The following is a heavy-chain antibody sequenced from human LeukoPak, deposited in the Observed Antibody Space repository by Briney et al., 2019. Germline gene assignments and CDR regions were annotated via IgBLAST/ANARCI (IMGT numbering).Heavy chain of an antibody. D-gene: IGHD3-9*01. CDR2: IYYSGST. CDR1: GGSFSSYY. Sequence: SETLSLTCTVSGGSFSSYYWSWIRQPPGKGLEWIGYIYYSGSTTYTPSLKSRVTISVDTSKNQFSLKLSSVTAADTAVYYCARGGLYYDILTGKNWFDPWGQGTLVTVSS. J-gene: IGHJ5*02. V-gene: IGHV4-59*01. CDR3: ARGGLYYDILTGKNWFDP.